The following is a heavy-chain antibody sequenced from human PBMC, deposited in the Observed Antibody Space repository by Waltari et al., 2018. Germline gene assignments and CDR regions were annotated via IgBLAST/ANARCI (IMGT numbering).Heavy chain of an antibody. Sequence: QITLKESGPTLVKPTQTLTLTCTLSGFSLTTSGVGVGWIRQSPGKALEWLALIYWNDDKRYNPSLKSRLTITKDTSKNQVVLTMTNMDPVDTATYYCGHDGFGSGWYSIDYWGQGTLVTVSS. CDR3: GHDGFGSGWYSIDY. V-gene: IGHV2-5*01. D-gene: IGHD6-19*01. CDR2: IYWNDDK. J-gene: IGHJ4*02. CDR1: GFSLTTSGVG.